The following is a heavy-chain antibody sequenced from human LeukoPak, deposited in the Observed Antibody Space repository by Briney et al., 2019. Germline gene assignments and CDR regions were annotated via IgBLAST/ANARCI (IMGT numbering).Heavy chain of an antibody. CDR1: GFTFSSYW. V-gene: IGHV3-74*01. CDR2: INGDGRNI. CDR3: TRDLMDYDVSTGLHHYYMDV. D-gene: IGHD3-9*01. J-gene: IGHJ6*02. Sequence: GGSLRLSCVASGFTFSSYWMHWVRHDPSKGMVWGSRINGDGRNINYADSVRGRFTISRDNAKNTLYLQMNTLRVEDTAVYYCTRDLMDYDVSTGLHHYYMDVWGQGTTVTVSS.